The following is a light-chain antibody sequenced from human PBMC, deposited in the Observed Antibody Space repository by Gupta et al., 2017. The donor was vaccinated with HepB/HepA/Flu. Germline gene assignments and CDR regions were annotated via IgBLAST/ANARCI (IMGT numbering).Light chain of an antibody. CDR1: TSDVGGYNY. J-gene: IGLJ1*01. Sequence: QSALTQPRSVSGSPGQSVTISCTGTTSDVGGYNYVSWYQQHPGEAPKLMIYDVSQRPSGVPDRFSGSKSGNTASLTISGLQAEEEADYYCCSYAGSYTYVFGTGTRVTVL. CDR3: CSYAGSYTYV. CDR2: DVS. V-gene: IGLV2-11*01.